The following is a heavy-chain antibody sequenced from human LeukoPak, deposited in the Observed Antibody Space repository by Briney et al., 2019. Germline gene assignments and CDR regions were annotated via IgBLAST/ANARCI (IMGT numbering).Heavy chain of an antibody. V-gene: IGHV3-30*02. J-gene: IGHJ3*02. CDR3: ARTGESHAFDI. D-gene: IGHD1-26*01. CDR1: GFTFSSYG. Sequence: GRSLRPSCAASGFTFSSYGMHCVRQSPGKGREWEAFILYDGSNKYYADSVKGRFTISRDNAKKSLYLQVNSLRVEDTAVYYCARTGESHAFDIWGHGTMVTVSS. CDR2: ILYDGSNK.